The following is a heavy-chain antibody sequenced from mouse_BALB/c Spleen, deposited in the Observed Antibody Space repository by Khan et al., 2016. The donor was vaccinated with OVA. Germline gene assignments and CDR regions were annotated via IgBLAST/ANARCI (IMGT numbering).Heavy chain of an antibody. CDR2: ISTYYGDA. Sequence: QVQLQQSGAELVRPGVSVKISCKGSGYTFTDYAMHWVKQSHAKSLEWIGVISTYYGDASYNQKFKGKATMTVDKSSSTAYMELASLTSEDSAIYYCVRGSGNSPFAYWGQGTLVTVSA. V-gene: IGHV1S137*01. D-gene: IGHD1-3*01. CDR3: VRGSGNSPFAY. J-gene: IGHJ3*01. CDR1: GYTFTDYA.